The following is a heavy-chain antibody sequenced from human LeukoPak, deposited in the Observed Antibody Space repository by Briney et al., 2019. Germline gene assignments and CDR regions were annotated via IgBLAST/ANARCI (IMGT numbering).Heavy chain of an antibody. CDR2: IYYSGST. CDR3: ARSRIYCSSTSCYRYFDY. V-gene: IGHV4-59*01. D-gene: IGHD2-2*02. CDR1: GGSISSYY. Sequence: SETLSLTCTVSGGSISSYYWSWIRQPPGKGLEWIGYIYYSGSTNYNPSLKSRVTISVDTSKNQFSLKLSSVTAADTAVYYCARSRIYCSSTSCYRYFDYWGQGTLVAVSS. J-gene: IGHJ4*02.